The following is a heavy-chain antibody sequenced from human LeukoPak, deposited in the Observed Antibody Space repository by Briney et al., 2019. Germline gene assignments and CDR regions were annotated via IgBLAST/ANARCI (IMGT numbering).Heavy chain of an antibody. V-gene: IGHV3-23*01. CDR2: ISASGIST. CDR3: AKSFDFSNGHSPILTPFDS. D-gene: IGHD3-3*01. CDR1: GLTFSSSA. Sequence: PGGSLRLSCAASGLTFSSSAMNWVRQAPAQGMELDSSISASGISTYYADSVKGRFTISRDNSKNTLYLQMNSLRGDDIGVYYCAKSFDFSNGHSPILTPFDSWGQGTLVSVSS. J-gene: IGHJ4*02.